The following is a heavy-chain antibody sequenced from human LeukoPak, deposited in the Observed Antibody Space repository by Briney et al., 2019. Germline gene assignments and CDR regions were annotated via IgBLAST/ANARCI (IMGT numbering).Heavy chain of an antibody. Sequence: ASVKVSCKASGGTFSSYAISWVRQAPGQGLEWMGGIIPIFGTANYAQKFQGRVTITTDESTSTAYMELSSLRSEDTAVYYCASKQWLVSDRWFDPWGQGTLVTVSS. J-gene: IGHJ5*02. D-gene: IGHD6-19*01. CDR2: IIPIFGTA. CDR1: GGTFSSYA. V-gene: IGHV1-69*05. CDR3: ASKQWLVSDRWFDP.